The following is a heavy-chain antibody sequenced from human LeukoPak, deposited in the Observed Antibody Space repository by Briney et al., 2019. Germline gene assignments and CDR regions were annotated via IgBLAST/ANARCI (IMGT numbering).Heavy chain of an antibody. J-gene: IGHJ4*02. CDR3: ARDMDSGPDFFDY. CDR1: GYTLRNYG. CDR2: ISPYNGNT. V-gene: IGHV1-18*01. D-gene: IGHD1-26*01. Sequence: GASVKVSRKSSGYTLRNYGITWVRQIPGQGVEWVGWISPYNGNTNYAQKLQGRVTMTTDTSTSTAYKELRSLRSDDTVLYYCARDMDSGPDFFDYWGLGTLVTVSS.